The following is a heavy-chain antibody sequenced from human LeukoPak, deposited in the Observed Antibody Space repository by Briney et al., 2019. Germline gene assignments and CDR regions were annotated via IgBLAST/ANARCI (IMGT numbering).Heavy chain of an antibody. D-gene: IGHD1-26*01. V-gene: IGHV5-51*01. CDR1: GYSFTSYW. CDR3: AGRGPARWDPIDS. Sequence: GESLKISCKGSGYSFTSYWIGWVRQMPGKGLEWMGIIYPVYSDTKYSPSFQGQVTISVDQSITTAYLQWRSLKASDTAMYYCAGRGPARWDPIDSWGQGTLVTVSS. J-gene: IGHJ4*02. CDR2: IYPVYSDT.